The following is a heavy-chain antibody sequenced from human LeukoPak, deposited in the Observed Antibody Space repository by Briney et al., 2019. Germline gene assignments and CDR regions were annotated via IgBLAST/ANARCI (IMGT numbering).Heavy chain of an antibody. V-gene: IGHV3-23*01. Sequence: TGGSLRLSCAASGFTFSSYAMSWVRQAPGKGLEWVSAISGSGCSTYYADSVKGRFTISRDNSKNTLYLQMNSLRAEDTAVYYCAKDRTPGIAVAGSDYWGQGTLVTVSS. CDR1: GFTFSSYA. D-gene: IGHD6-19*01. CDR2: ISGSGCST. J-gene: IGHJ4*02. CDR3: AKDRTPGIAVAGSDY.